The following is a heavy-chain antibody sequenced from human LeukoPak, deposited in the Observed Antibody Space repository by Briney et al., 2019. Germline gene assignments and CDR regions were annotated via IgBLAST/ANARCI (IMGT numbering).Heavy chain of an antibody. D-gene: IGHD3-10*01. CDR2: ISGSGGST. V-gene: IGHV3-23*01. CDR3: AKDPDWVRRYYYYGMDV. CDR1: GFTFSSYA. Sequence: GGSLRLSCAASGFTFSSYAMSWVRQAPGKGLEWVSAISGSGGSTYYADSVKGRFTISRDNSKNTLYLQMNSLRAEDTAVYYCAKDPDWVRRYYYYGMDVWGQGTTVTVSS. J-gene: IGHJ6*02.